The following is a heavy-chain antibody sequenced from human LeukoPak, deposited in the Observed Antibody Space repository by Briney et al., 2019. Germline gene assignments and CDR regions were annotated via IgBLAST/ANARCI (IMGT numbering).Heavy chain of an antibody. CDR2: INPNSGGT. D-gene: IGHD2-15*01. CDR3: AADVGYCSGGVCYSADAFHI. J-gene: IGHJ3*02. Sequence: ASVKVSCKASGYTFTGYYMHWVRQAPGQGLEWMGWINPNSGGTNYAQKFQGRVTMTRDTSISTAYMELSRLRSDDTAVYYCAADVGYCSGGVCYSADAFHIWGQGTMVTVSS. CDR1: GYTFTGYY. V-gene: IGHV1-2*02.